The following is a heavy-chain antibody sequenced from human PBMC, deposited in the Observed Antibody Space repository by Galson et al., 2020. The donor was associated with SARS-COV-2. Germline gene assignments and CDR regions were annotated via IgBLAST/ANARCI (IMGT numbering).Heavy chain of an antibody. D-gene: IGHD3-16*02. Sequence: SETLSLTCAVYGGSFSGYSWSWIRQTPGRGLEWIGEINHSGSTYYNPSLKSRVIISLDTSKNQFSLKLTSVTAADTAVYYCARSQSTFEGFLVILGDVEYFDYWGLGTLVTISS. V-gene: IGHV4-34*01. CDR2: INHSGST. CDR3: ARSQSTFEGFLVILGDVEYFDY. J-gene: IGHJ4*02. CDR1: GGSFSGYS.